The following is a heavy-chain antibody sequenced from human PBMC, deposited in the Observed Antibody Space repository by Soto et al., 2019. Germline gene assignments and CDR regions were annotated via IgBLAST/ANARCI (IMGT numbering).Heavy chain of an antibody. CDR3: ARHGLTAYMVYYFDF. D-gene: IGHD3-16*01. CDR2: IYYSGST. Sequence: SETLSLTCTVSGGSLSSPHDYWAWVRPSPGRGLEWIASIYYSGSTYYNPSLKSRITISVDTSKNQFSLTLTSVTAADTAVYYCARHGLTAYMVYYFDFWGQGTLVTVSS. J-gene: IGHJ4*02. CDR1: GGSLSSPHDY. V-gene: IGHV4-39*01.